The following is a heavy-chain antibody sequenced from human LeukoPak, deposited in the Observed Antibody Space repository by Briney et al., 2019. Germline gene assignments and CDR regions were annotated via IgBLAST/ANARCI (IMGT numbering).Heavy chain of an antibody. D-gene: IGHD3-3*01. V-gene: IGHV3-30-3*01. J-gene: IGHJ4*02. CDR2: ISYDGSNK. Sequence: PGGSLRLSCAASGFTFSSYAMYWVRQAPGKGLEWVAVISYDGSNKYYADSVKGRFTISRDNSKNTLYLQMNSLRAEDTAVYYCARNPGYYMDYWGQGTLVTVSS. CDR1: GFTFSSYA. CDR3: ARNPGYYMDY.